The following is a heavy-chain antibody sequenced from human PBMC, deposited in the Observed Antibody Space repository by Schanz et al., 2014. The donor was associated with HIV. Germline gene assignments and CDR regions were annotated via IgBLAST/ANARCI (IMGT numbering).Heavy chain of an antibody. CDR2: ISYDGRNK. CDR3: ARDKSNLGMDS. V-gene: IGHV3-30*03. CDR1: GFTFSTYG. J-gene: IGHJ5*01. Sequence: QVQLVESGGGVAQPGRSLRLSCAASGFTFSTYGMHWVRQAPGKGLEWVAVISYDGRNKYYADSVKGRFTISRDNSRNTLFLQMDSLRVDDTAVYYCARDKSNLGMDSWGQGTLVTVSS.